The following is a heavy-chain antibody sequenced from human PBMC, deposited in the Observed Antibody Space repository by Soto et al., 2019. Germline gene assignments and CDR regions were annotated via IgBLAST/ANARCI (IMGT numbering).Heavy chain of an antibody. V-gene: IGHV3-48*03. D-gene: IGHD3-22*01. Sequence: EVQLVESGGGLVQPGGSLRLSCAASGFTFSSYEMNRVRQAPGKGLEWVSYISSSGSTIYYADSVKGRFTISRDNAKNSLYLQMNSLRAEDTAVYYCARDGGGSSGYYYEDYFDYWGQGTLVTVSS. J-gene: IGHJ4*02. CDR1: GFTFSSYE. CDR2: ISSSGSTI. CDR3: ARDGGGSSGYYYEDYFDY.